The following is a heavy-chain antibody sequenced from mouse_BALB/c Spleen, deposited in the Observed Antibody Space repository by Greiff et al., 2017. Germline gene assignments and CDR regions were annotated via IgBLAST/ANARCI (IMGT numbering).Heavy chain of an antibody. CDR2: INPSNGRT. CDR1: GYTFTSYW. CDR3: AKRTGDYSMDL. J-gene: IGHJ4*01. D-gene: IGHD5-1*01. Sequence: QVQLQQPGAELVKPGASVKLSCKASGYTFTSYWMHWVKQRPGQGLEWIGEINPSNGRTNYNEKFKSKATLTVDKSSSTAYMQLSSLTSEDSAVYYCAKRTGDYSMDLWGQGTSVTVSS. V-gene: IGHV1S81*02.